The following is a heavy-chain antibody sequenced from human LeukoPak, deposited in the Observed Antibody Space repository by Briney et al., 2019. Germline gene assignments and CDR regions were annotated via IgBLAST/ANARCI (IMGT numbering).Heavy chain of an antibody. CDR2: INPNSGGT. J-gene: IGHJ4*02. Sequence: ASVKVSCKASGYTFTGYYMHWVRQAPGQGLEWMGRINPNSGGTNYAQKFQGRVTMTRDTSISTAYMELSRLRSDDTAVYYCTRDRGYDYFFDYWGQGTLVTVSS. CDR3: TRDRGYDYFFDY. CDR1: GYTFTGYY. D-gene: IGHD5-12*01. V-gene: IGHV1-2*06.